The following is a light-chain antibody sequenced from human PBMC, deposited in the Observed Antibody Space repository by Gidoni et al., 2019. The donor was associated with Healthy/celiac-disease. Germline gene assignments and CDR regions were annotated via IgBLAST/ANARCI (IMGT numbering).Light chain of an antibody. CDR2: GAS. CDR3: QQYGSSPIT. V-gene: IGKV3-20*01. Sequence: EIVLPQSPGTLSLSPGERATLSCRASQSVSSSYLAGYQQKPGQAPRLRIYGASSRATGIPDRFSGSGSGTDFTLTISRLEPEDFAVYYCQQYGSSPITFXXXTRLEIK. CDR1: QSVSSSY. J-gene: IGKJ5*01.